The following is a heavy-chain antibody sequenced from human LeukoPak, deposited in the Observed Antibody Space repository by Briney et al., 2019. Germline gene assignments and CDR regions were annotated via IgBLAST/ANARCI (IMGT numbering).Heavy chain of an antibody. D-gene: IGHD3-22*01. J-gene: IGHJ4*02. Sequence: GGSLRLSCAASGFAFSSYTMNWVRQAPGEGLEWVSSISGSGGNTYYADSVKGRFTISRDNSKNTLYLQMNSLRAEDTAVYYCAKDFYYSSSSLSFYFDYWGQGTLVSVSS. CDR3: AKDFYYSSSSLSFYFDY. CDR1: GFAFSSYT. V-gene: IGHV3-23*01. CDR2: ISGSGGNT.